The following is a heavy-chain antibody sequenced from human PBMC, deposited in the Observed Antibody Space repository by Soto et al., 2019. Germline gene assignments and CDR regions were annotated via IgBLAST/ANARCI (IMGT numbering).Heavy chain of an antibody. CDR1: GFSLSGDGVG. CDR3: AHAFGGTSWPNNAFDI. J-gene: IGHJ3*02. CDR2: IYWDDDP. D-gene: IGHD3-3*02. V-gene: IGHV2-5*02. Sequence: QITLKESGPTLVKPTQSLTMTCTVSGFSLSGDGVGVGWIRQPPGKALEWLALIYWDDDPRYSPSLKTRLTTTKDTSNNQVVLTMTNMDTVDTDTYYCAHAFGGTSWPNNAFDIWGQGTVVTVAS.